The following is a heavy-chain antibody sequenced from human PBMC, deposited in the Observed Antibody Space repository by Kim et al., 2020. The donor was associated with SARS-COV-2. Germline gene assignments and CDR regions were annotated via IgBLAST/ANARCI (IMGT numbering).Heavy chain of an antibody. CDR2: IWYDGSNK. CDR1: GFTFSSYG. Sequence: GGSLRLSCAASGFTFSSYGMHWVRQAPGKGLEWVAVIWYDGSNKYYADSVKGRFTISRDNSKNTLYLQMNSLRAEDTAVYYCAKDLGPDPSYYYGSGRVAWGQGTLVTVSS. V-gene: IGHV3-33*06. D-gene: IGHD3-10*01. J-gene: IGHJ5*02. CDR3: AKDLGPDPSYYYGSGRVA.